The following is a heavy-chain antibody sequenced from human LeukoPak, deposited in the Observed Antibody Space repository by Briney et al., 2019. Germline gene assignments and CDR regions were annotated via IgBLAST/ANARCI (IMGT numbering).Heavy chain of an antibody. Sequence: GGSLRLSCAASGFTFSSYGMHWVRQAPGKGLEWVAFIRYDGSNKYYADSVKGRLTISRDNSKNTLYLQMNSLRAEDTAVYYCAKDIVVVPAALDAFDIWGQGTMVTVSS. D-gene: IGHD2-2*01. V-gene: IGHV3-30*02. CDR2: IRYDGSNK. CDR3: AKDIVVVPAALDAFDI. J-gene: IGHJ3*02. CDR1: GFTFSSYG.